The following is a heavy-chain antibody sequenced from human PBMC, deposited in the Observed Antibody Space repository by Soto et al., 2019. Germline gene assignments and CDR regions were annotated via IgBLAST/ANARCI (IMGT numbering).Heavy chain of an antibody. CDR1: GGSISSSSYY. D-gene: IGHD2-2*01. CDR3: ASQDIVVVPAARWVDYYYYYGMDI. CDR2: IYYSGST. J-gene: IGHJ6*02. Sequence: SETLSLTCTVSGGSISSSSYYWGWIRQPPGKGLEWIGSIYYSGSTYYNPSLKSRVTISVDTSRNQFSLKLSSVTAADTAVYYCASQDIVVVPAARWVDYYYYYGMDIWGQGTTVTVSS. V-gene: IGHV4-39*01.